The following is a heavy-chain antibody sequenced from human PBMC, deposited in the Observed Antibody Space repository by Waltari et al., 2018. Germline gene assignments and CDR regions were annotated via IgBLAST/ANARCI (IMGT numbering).Heavy chain of an antibody. CDR1: GGSFIGYY. CDR2: IDHGGNT. CDR3: ARQPRIIVTPYYYYMDV. Sequence: QVQLQQWGAGLLKTSETVYLTCAVQGGSFIGYYWGWIRHSSGKGLEWIGEIDHGGNTNYTPYLKRRVTISQDTSRIHFFLKLNSVTAADTAVYYCARQPRIIVTPYYYYMDVWGKGTTVTVSS. V-gene: IGHV4-34*01. J-gene: IGHJ6*03. D-gene: IGHD3-22*01.